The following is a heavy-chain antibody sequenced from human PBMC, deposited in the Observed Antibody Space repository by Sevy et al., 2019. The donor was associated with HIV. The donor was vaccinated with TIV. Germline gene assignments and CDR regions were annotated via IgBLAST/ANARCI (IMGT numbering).Heavy chain of an antibody. V-gene: IGHV3-7*01. CDR3: ARDRDMITFGVGEAFDI. J-gene: IGHJ3*02. CDR1: GFTFSSYW. CDR2: IKQDGSEK. Sequence: GGSLRLSCAASGFTFSSYWMSWVRQAPGKVLEWVANIKQDGSEKYYVDSVKGRFTISRNNAKNSLYLQMNSLRGEDTALYYCARDRDMITFGVGEAFDIWGQGTMVTVSS. D-gene: IGHD3-16*01.